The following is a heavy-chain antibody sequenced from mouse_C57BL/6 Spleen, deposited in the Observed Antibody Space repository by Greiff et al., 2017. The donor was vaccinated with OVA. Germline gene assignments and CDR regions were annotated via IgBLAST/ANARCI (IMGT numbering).Heavy chain of an antibody. V-gene: IGHV1-53*01. CDR3: ARGTIYYGNLDY. CDR1: GYTFTSYW. CDR2: INPSNGGT. J-gene: IGHJ2*01. Sequence: QVQLQQPGTELVKPGASVKLSCKASGYTFTSYWMHWVKQRPGQGLEWIGNINPSNGGTNYNEKFKSKATLPVDKSSSTAYMQLSSLTSEDSAVYYCARGTIYYGNLDYWGQGTTLTVSS. D-gene: IGHD2-1*01.